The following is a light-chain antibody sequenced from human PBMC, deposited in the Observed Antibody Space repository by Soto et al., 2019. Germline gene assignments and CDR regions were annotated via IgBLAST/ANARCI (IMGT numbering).Light chain of an antibody. Sequence: EIVWTQSPATLSLSPGERATLSCRASQGVSRYLAWYQQKPGQAPRLLIYDASNRATGVPARFSGSGSGTDFTLTISSLEPEDFAVYYCQQRSDWPPWTFGQGTKVEIK. CDR3: QQRSDWPPWT. J-gene: IGKJ1*01. V-gene: IGKV3-11*01. CDR2: DAS. CDR1: QGVSRY.